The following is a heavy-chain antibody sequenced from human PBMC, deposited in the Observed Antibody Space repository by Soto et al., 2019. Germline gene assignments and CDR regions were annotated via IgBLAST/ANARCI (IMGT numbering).Heavy chain of an antibody. J-gene: IGHJ4*02. Sequence: LPETLSLTCTVSGGSISSYYWSWIRQPPGKGLEWIGYIYYSGSTNYNPSLKSRVTISVDTSKNQFSLKLSSVTAADTAVYYCARVDYYGSGSVIDYWGQGTLVTVSS. D-gene: IGHD3-10*01. CDR3: ARVDYYGSGSVIDY. V-gene: IGHV4-59*01. CDR1: GGSISSYY. CDR2: IYYSGST.